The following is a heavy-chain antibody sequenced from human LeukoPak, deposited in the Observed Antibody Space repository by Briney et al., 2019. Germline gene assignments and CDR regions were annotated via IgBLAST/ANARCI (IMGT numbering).Heavy chain of an antibody. V-gene: IGHV4-39*01. CDR2: IYYSGST. Sequence: SETLSLTCTVSGGSISSSSYYWGWIRQPPGKGLEWFGSIYYSGSTYYNPSLKSRVTISVDTSKSQFSLKLSSVTAADTAVYYCARGRGSYYRYFDYWGQGTLVTVSS. CDR1: GGSISSSSYY. D-gene: IGHD1-26*01. CDR3: ARGRGSYYRYFDY. J-gene: IGHJ4*02.